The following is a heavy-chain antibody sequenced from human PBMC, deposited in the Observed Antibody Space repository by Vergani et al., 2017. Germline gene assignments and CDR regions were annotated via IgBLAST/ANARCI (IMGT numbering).Heavy chain of an antibody. Sequence: QVQLQESGPGLVKPSETLSLTCTVSGGSISSYYWSWIRQPPGKGLEWIGYIYYSGSTYYNPSLKSRVTISVDTSKNQFSLKLSSVTAADTAVYYCASRDITIFGVVIIRGYYYYGMDVWGQGP. J-gene: IGHJ6*02. CDR1: GGSISSYY. CDR2: IYYSGST. V-gene: IGHV4-59*01. D-gene: IGHD3-3*01. CDR3: ASRDITIFGVVIIRGYYYYGMDV.